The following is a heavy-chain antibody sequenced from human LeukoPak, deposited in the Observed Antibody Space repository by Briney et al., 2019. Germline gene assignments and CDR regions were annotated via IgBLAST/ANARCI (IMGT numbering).Heavy chain of an antibody. J-gene: IGHJ5*02. V-gene: IGHV4-59*01. CDR2: IYYSGTT. CDR3: ARRSSSWKNWFDP. D-gene: IGHD6-13*01. Sequence: PSETLSLTCTVSGGSIDSNSWTWIRQPPGKRLEWIGYIYYSGTTNYNPSLKSRVTMSVDMSKNQFSLKLSSVTAADTAVYYCARRSSSWKNWFDPWGQGTLVTVSS. CDR1: GGSIDSNS.